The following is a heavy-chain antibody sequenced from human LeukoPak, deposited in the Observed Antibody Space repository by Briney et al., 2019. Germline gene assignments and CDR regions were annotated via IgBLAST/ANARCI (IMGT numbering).Heavy chain of an antibody. CDR3: ARDPRPFNDIPEGYFDY. V-gene: IGHV3-7*01. CDR2: IKQDGSEK. Sequence: GGSLRLSCAASGFTFSSYWMSWVRQAPGKGLEWVAHIKQDGSEKYYVDSVKGRFTISRDNAKNSLYLQMNSLRAEDTAVYYCARDPRPFNDIPEGYFDYWGQGTLVTVSS. CDR1: GFTFSSYW. J-gene: IGHJ4*02. D-gene: IGHD3-9*01.